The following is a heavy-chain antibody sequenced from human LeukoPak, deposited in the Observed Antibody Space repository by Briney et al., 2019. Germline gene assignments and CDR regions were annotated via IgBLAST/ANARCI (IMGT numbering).Heavy chain of an antibody. Sequence: SETLSLTCSVSGGSISSDHWSWIRQPPGKGLEWIGYIYYSGSTNYNPSLKSRVTMSVDTSKNQFSLNLNSVTAADTAVYYCARAPYSSSPYYYGMDVWGQGTKVTVS. CDR1: GGSISSDH. V-gene: IGHV4-59*01. D-gene: IGHD6-13*01. J-gene: IGHJ6*02. CDR3: ARAPYSSSPYYYGMDV. CDR2: IYYSGST.